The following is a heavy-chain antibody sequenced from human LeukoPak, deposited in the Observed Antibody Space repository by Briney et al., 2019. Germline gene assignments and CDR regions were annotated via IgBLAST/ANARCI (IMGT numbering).Heavy chain of an antibody. CDR3: ARVGVYSSGWYGTPGNWFDP. D-gene: IGHD6-19*01. CDR1: GYTFTGYY. CDR2: INPNSGGT. V-gene: IGHV1-2*02. Sequence: ASVKVSCKASGYTFTGYYMHWVRQAPGQGLECMGWINPNSGGTNYAQKFQGRVTMTRDTSISTAYMELSRLRSDDTAVYYCARVGVYSSGWYGTPGNWFDPWGQGTLVTVSS. J-gene: IGHJ5*02.